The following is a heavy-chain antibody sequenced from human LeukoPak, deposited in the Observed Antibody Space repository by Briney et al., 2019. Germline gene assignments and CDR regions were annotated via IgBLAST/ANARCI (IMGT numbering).Heavy chain of an antibody. D-gene: IGHD6-19*01. CDR3: ARAEYSSGWYFDY. J-gene: IGHJ4*02. CDR1: GYTFTGYY. Sequence: ASVKVSCKASGYTFTGYYMHWVRQAPGQGLEWMGWINPNSGGINYAQKFQGRVTMTRDTSISTAYMELSRLRSDDTAVYYCARAEYSSGWYFDYWGQGTLVTVSS. CDR2: INPNSGGI. V-gene: IGHV1-2*02.